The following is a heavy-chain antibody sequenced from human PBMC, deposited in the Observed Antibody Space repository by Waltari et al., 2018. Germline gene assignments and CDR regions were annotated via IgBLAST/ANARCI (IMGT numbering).Heavy chain of an antibody. J-gene: IGHJ4*02. Sequence: QLQLQESGPGLVKPSETLSLTCTVSDRPISSGNYPWGWIRQSPGKGLEWIGSIYYSGRTSYNPSLKSRVTISVDTPKHQFSLKLSSVTAADTAVYYCARSLHIFREAAGMFDYWGQGSLVIVSS. CDR1: DRPISSGNYP. D-gene: IGHD6-13*01. CDR2: IYYSGRT. V-gene: IGHV4-39*01. CDR3: ARSLHIFREAAGMFDY.